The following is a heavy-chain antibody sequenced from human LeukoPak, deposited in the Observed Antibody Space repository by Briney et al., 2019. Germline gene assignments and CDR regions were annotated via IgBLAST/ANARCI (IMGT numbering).Heavy chain of an antibody. V-gene: IGHV4-59*01. CDR2: SGST. Sequence: PSETLSLTCTVSGDSISSDYWSWIRQPPGKGLEWIGYSGSTNYNPSLKSRVTISVDTAKNQFSLKLTSVTTADTAVYFCARAGDTVYYFDYWGQGTLVTVSS. D-gene: IGHD2-21*02. CDR1: GDSISSDY. CDR3: ARAGDTVYYFDY. J-gene: IGHJ4*02.